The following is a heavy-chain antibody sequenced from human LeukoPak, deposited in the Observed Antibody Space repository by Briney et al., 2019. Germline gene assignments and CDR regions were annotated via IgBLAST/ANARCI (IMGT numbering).Heavy chain of an antibody. CDR1: GFTFSSYS. J-gene: IGHJ4*02. CDR3: AKVETSSVFSSSSFDY. Sequence: GGSLRLSCAASGFTFSSYSMNWVRQAPGKGLEWVSSISSSSSYIYYADSVKGRFTISRDNAKNSLYLQMNSLRAEDTAVHYCAKVETSSVFSSSSFDYWGQGTLVTVSS. V-gene: IGHV3-21*04. CDR2: ISSSSSYI. D-gene: IGHD6-6*01.